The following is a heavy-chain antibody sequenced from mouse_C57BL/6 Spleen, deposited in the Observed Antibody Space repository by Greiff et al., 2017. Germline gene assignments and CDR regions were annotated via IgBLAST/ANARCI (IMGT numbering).Heavy chain of an antibody. J-gene: IGHJ2*01. V-gene: IGHV5-9-1*02. CDR1: GFTFSSYA. CDR3: TRVYYGSSYYFDY. D-gene: IGHD1-1*01. Sequence: LVESGEGLVKPGGSLKLSCAASGFTFSSYAMSWVRQTPEKRLEWVAYISSGGDYIYYADTVKGRFTISRDNARNTLYLQMSSLKSEDTAMYYCTRVYYGSSYYFDYWGQGTTLTVSS. CDR2: ISSGGDYI.